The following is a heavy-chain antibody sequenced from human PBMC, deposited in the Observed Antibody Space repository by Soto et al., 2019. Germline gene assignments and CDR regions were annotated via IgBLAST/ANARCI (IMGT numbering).Heavy chain of an antibody. CDR2: IFCDDDR. Sequence: SVPTVVNPTQTLTLTCTFSGLSLTTSGVGVGWIRQPPGKALEWLGIIFCDDDRRYSPSLKSRLTITRDTSKNQVVLTLTNMDPVDTATYYCAHSEGLVYYFANWGQGTLVTVS. V-gene: IGHV2-5*02. J-gene: IGHJ4*02. CDR1: GLSLTTSGVG. CDR3: AHSEGLVYYFAN.